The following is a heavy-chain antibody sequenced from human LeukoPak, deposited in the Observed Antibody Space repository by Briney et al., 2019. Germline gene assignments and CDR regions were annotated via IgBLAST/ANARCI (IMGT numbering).Heavy chain of an antibody. CDR1: GGTFSSYA. J-gene: IGHJ3*02. Sequence: ASVEVSCKASGGTFSSYAISWVRQAPGQGLEWMGGIIPIFGTANYAQKFQGRVTITTDESTSTAYMELSSLRSEDTAVYYCARVWRLLDPQAFDIWGQGTMVTVSS. CDR2: IIPIFGTA. CDR3: ARVWRLLDPQAFDI. V-gene: IGHV1-69*05. D-gene: IGHD3-22*01.